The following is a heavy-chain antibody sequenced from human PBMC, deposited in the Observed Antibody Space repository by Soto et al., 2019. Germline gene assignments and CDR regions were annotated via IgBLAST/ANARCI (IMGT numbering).Heavy chain of an antibody. V-gene: IGHV4-30-4*01. CDR2: IYYSGST. CDR1: GGSISSGDYY. D-gene: IGHD3-22*01. J-gene: IGHJ3*02. CDR3: ARVDTGYYDSSVYHWALDI. Sequence: PSETLSLTCTVSGGSISSGDYYWSWIRQPPGKGLEWIGYIYYSGSTYYNPSLKSRVTISVDTSKNQFSLKLSSVTAADTAVYYCARVDTGYYDSSVYHWALDIWGQGTMVTV.